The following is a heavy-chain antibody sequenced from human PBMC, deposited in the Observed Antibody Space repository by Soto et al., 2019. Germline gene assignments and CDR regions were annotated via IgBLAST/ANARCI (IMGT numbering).Heavy chain of an antibody. CDR1: GFTFSSYA. Sequence: QVQLVESGGGVVQPGRSLRLSCVASGFTFSSYAIHWVRQAPGKGLEWVAVISYDGSNKDYADSVKGRFTISRDNSKNTLYLQMNNLRAEDTAVYYSAKDSPWCYDILRDDAFDNWGQGTMVTVSS. V-gene: IGHV3-30-3*01. CDR3: AKDSPWCYDILRDDAFDN. J-gene: IGHJ3*02. D-gene: IGHD3-9*01. CDR2: ISYDGSNK.